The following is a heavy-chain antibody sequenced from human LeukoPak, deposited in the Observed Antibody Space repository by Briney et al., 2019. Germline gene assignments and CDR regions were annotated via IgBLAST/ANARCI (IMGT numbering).Heavy chain of an antibody. D-gene: IGHD6-19*01. Sequence: GGSLRLSCAASGFTFSDYYMSWIRQAPGKGLEWVSYISSSSSYTNYADSVKGRFTISRDNAKNSLYLQMNSLRAEDTAVYYCARDGIAVAGYYYYGMDVWGQGTTVAVSS. V-gene: IGHV3-11*05. CDR3: ARDGIAVAGYYYYGMDV. CDR1: GFTFSDYY. J-gene: IGHJ6*02. CDR2: ISSSSSYT.